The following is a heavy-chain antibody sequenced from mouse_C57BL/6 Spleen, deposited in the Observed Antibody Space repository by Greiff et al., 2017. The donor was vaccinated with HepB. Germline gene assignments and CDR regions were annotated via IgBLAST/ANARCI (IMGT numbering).Heavy chain of an antibody. CDR2: IYPGSGST. V-gene: IGHV1-55*01. D-gene: IGHD1-1*01. J-gene: IGHJ4*01. CDR3: ARSGYYYGSSYYYAMDY. Sequence: QVQLQQPGAELVKPGASVKMSCKASGYTFTSYWITWVKQRPGQGLEWIGDIYPGSGSTNYNEKFKSKATLTVDTSPSTAYMQLSSLTSEDSAVYYCARSGYYYGSSYYYAMDYWGQGTSVTVSS. CDR1: GYTFTSYW.